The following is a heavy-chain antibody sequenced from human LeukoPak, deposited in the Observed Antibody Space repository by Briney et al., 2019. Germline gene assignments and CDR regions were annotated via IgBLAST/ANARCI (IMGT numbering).Heavy chain of an antibody. CDR2: IYHSGSP. CDR3: ARGVGWNDDY. CDR1: GGSISSNNW. V-gene: IGHV4-4*02. J-gene: IGHJ4*02. D-gene: IGHD1-1*01. Sequence: PSGTLSLTCAVSGGSISSNNWWGWVRQPPGKGLEWIGEIYHSGSPNYNPSLKSRVTISVDTSKNQFSLKLSSVTAADTAVYYCARGVGWNDDYWGQGTLVTVSS.